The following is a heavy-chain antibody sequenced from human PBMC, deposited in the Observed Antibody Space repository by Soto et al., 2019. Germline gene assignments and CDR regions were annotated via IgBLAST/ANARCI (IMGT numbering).Heavy chain of an antibody. J-gene: IGHJ6*02. Sequence: GGSLRLSCAASGFTFSDYYMSWIRQAPGKGLEWVSYISSSGSTIYYADSVKGRFTTSRDNAKNSLYLQMNSLRAEDTAVYYCARASRGNYYYYGMDVWGQGTTVTVSS. CDR3: ARASRGNYYYYGMDV. D-gene: IGHD3-16*01. CDR2: ISSSGSTI. CDR1: GFTFSDYY. V-gene: IGHV3-11*01.